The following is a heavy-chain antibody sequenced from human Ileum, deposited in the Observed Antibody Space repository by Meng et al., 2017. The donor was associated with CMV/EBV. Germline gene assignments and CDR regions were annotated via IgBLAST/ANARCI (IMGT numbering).Heavy chain of an antibody. Sequence: QLAEAGGGLGQPGGALRLSCAASGFTFSGSWMHWVRQAPGKGLAWVSRINGDGSSISYADSVKGRFTISRDNSKNAVYLRMNSLRAEDTAVYFCAREDLAVADSWGQGTLVTVSS. CDR1: GFTFSGSW. CDR3: AREDLAVADS. J-gene: IGHJ4*02. V-gene: IGHV3-74*01. CDR2: INGDGSSI. D-gene: IGHD6-19*01.